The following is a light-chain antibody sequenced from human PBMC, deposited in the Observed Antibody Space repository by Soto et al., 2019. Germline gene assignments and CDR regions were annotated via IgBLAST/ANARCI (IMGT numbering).Light chain of an antibody. Sequence: DIQMTQSPSSLSASVGDRVTITCRASQVISSCLVWYQQKPGNAPKLLIYKASTLQTGVPSRFSGSESGTEFTLTISNLQPEDFATYYCQPASSFPFTFGGGTEVQIK. CDR1: QVISSC. CDR2: KAS. V-gene: IGKV1-12*01. J-gene: IGKJ4*01. CDR3: QPASSFPFT.